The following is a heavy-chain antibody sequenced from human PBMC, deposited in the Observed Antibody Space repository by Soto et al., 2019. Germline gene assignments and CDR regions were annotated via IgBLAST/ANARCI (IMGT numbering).Heavy chain of an antibody. D-gene: IGHD4-17*01. CDR1: GFTFSTYW. J-gene: IGHJ4*02. CDR2: INSDGSTT. CDR3: TRSLNDYDDYGGAY. Sequence: GGSLRLSCAASGFTFSTYWMHWVRQTPGKGLVWVSRINSDGSTTNYADSVKGRFTISRDNAKRTLYLHMISLRAEDTAVYYCTRSLNDYDDYGGAYWGQGTLVTVSS. V-gene: IGHV3-74*01.